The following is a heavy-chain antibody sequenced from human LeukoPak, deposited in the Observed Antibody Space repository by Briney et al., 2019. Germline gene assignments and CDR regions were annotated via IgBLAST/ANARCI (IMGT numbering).Heavy chain of an antibody. CDR2: IYTSGST. Sequence: PSETLSLTCTVSGGSISSYYWSWIRQPAGKGLEWIGRIYTSGSTNYNPSLKSRVTMSVDTSKNQFSLKLSSVTAADTAVYYCARDQGVGAMRGYYYYYMDVWGKGTTVTVSS. J-gene: IGHJ6*03. CDR1: GGSISSYY. D-gene: IGHD1-26*01. V-gene: IGHV4-4*07. CDR3: ARDQGVGAMRGYYYYYMDV.